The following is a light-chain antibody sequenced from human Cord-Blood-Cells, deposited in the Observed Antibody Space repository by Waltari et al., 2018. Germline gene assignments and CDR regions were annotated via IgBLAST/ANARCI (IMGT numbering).Light chain of an antibody. J-gene: IGKJ2*01. Sequence: DIQMTQSPSTLSASVGDRVTITWRASQSISSWLAWYQQKPGKAPKLQLYKASSLESGVPSRFSGSGSGTEFTLTISSLQPDDFATYYCQQYNSYPYTFGQGTKLEIK. CDR2: KAS. CDR3: QQYNSYPYT. CDR1: QSISSW. V-gene: IGKV1-5*03.